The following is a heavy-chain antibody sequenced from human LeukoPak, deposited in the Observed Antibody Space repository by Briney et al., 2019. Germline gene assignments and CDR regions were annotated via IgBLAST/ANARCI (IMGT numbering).Heavy chain of an antibody. Sequence: PSETLSLTCTVSGGSISSYYWSWVRQPPGKGLEWIGYVSYSGSTDYNPSLKSRVIISIDTPKNQFSLRLSSVTAADTAVYYCARENDGYGRIDYRGQGTQVTVSS. J-gene: IGHJ4*02. CDR3: ARENDGYGRIDY. CDR2: VSYSGST. V-gene: IGHV4-59*01. CDR1: GGSISSYY. D-gene: IGHD6-13*01.